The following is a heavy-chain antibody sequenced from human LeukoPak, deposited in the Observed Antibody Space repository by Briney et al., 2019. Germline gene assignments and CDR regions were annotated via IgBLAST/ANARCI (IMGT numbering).Heavy chain of an antibody. CDR3: AEKAEAFGDSVTQH. Sequence: GGSLRLSCAASGFTFSDYYMSWIRQAPGKGLEWVSYISNSGNTIYYADSVKGRFTISRDNAKNSLYLQMNSLRAEDTAVYYCAEKAEAFGDSVTQHWGQGTLVTVSS. J-gene: IGHJ1*01. CDR2: ISNSGNTI. V-gene: IGHV3-11*01. CDR1: GFTFSDYY. D-gene: IGHD4-17*01.